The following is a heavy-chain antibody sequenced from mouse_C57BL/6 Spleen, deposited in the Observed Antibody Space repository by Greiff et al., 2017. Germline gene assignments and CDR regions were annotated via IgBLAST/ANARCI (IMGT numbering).Heavy chain of an antibody. CDR3: TRFGDY. CDR2: IDPEPGGT. Sequence: QVQLQQSGAELVRPGASVTLSCKASGYTFTDYEMHWVKQTPVHGLEWIGAIDPEPGGTAYNQKFKGKAILTADKSSSTAYMELRSLTSEDSAVYYWTRFGDYWGQGTTLTVSS. CDR1: GYTFTDYE. V-gene: IGHV1-15*01. J-gene: IGHJ2*01.